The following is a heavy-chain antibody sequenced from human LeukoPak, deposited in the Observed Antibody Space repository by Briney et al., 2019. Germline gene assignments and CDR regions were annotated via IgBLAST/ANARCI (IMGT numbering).Heavy chain of an antibody. CDR3: ARGGSGDYEYFQH. J-gene: IGHJ1*01. V-gene: IGHV4-59*01. CDR2: IYYSGST. Sequence: SETLSLTCTVSGGSISSYYWSWIRQPPGKGLEWIGYIYYSGSTNYNPSLKSRVTISVDTSKNQFSLKLSSVTAADTAVYYCARGGSGDYEYFQHWGQGTLVIVSS. CDR1: GGSISSYY. D-gene: IGHD4-17*01.